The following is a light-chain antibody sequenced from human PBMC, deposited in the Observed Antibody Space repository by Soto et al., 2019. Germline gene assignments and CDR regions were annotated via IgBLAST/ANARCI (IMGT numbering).Light chain of an antibody. CDR3: QHYDDLPFT. CDR1: QNINIY. V-gene: IGKV1-33*01. CDR2: DAS. J-gene: IGKJ3*01. Sequence: DIQMTQSPSSLSASVGDRVTITCQASQNINIYLNWYQQSPGRAPKLLIYDASSLEKGVPSRFSGTGSGTHFTLTISSLQPEDIATYYCQHYDDLPFTFGPGTKVDIK.